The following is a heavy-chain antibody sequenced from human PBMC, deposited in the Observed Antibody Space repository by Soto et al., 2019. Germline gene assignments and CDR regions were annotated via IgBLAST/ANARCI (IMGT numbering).Heavy chain of an antibody. D-gene: IGHD3-10*01. Sequence: PSETLSLTCTVSGGSISSGDYYWSWIRQPPGKGLEWIGYIYYSGSTYYNPSLKSRVTISVDTSKNQFSLKLSSVTAADTAVHYCARATGKVLWFGELSRSWFDPRGHGTLVTVSS. J-gene: IGHJ5*02. V-gene: IGHV4-30-4*01. CDR3: ARATGKVLWFGELSRSWFDP. CDR1: GGSISSGDYY. CDR2: IYYSGST.